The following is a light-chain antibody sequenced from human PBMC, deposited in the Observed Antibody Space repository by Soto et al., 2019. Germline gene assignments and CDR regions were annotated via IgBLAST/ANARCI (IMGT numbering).Light chain of an antibody. J-gene: IGLJ1*01. V-gene: IGLV2-14*01. CDR2: EVS. Sequence: QSVLTQPASVSGSPGQSITISCTGTTTDIGAYDFVSWYQHHPGKAPKLMIYEVSNRPSGISNRFSASKSGNTASLTISGLQAEDEAEYYCSSYIDVGPHYVFGTGTKVTVL. CDR3: SSYIDVGPHYV. CDR1: TTDIGAYDF.